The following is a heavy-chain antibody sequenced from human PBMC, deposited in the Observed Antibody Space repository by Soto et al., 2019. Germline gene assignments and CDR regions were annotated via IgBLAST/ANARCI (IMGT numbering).Heavy chain of an antibody. CDR1: GGTFSSYA. CDR2: IIPIFGTA. V-gene: IGHV1-69*13. D-gene: IGHD6-13*01. Sequence: SVKVSCKASGGTFSSYAISWVRQAPGQGLEWMGGIIPIFGTANYAQKFQGRVTITADESTSTAYMELSSLRSEDTAVYYCAREIFPGIAAAGPRGQGTLLTVSS. J-gene: IGHJ4*02. CDR3: AREIFPGIAAAGP.